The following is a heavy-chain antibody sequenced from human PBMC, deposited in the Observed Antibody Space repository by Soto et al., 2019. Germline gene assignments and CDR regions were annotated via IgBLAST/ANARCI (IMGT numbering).Heavy chain of an antibody. D-gene: IGHD2-2*02. CDR3: ATGGYCSGTTCYNFFDS. Sequence: GESLKISCQGSGYSFTTYWIGWVRQMPGKGLEWMGIIYPGDSDTRYSPSFQGQVTISADKSISTAYLQWSSLKASDTAIYYCATGGYCSGTTCYNFFDSWGQGTLVTVSS. CDR2: IYPGDSDT. CDR1: GYSFTTYW. V-gene: IGHV5-51*01. J-gene: IGHJ4*02.